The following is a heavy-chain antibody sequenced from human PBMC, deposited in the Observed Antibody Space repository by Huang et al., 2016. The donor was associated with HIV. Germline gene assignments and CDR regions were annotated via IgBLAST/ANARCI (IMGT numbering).Heavy chain of an antibody. D-gene: IGHD3-22*01. J-gene: IGHJ4*02. Sequence: QVQLVESGGGVVQPGRSLRLSCAASGFTFSNYAMHWVRQAPGKGLEGVSLISYTVSNIYYTDSVKVRFSISRDNSKSTMYLHMNRLRVEDTAVYYCARGRDGRSGFYFGDFDNWGQGILVTVSS. CDR1: GFTFSNYA. CDR2: ISYTVSNI. CDR3: ARGRDGRSGFYFGDFDN. V-gene: IGHV3-30*04.